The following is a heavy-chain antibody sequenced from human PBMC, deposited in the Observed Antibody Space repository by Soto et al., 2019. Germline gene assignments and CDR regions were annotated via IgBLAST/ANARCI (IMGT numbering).Heavy chain of an antibody. CDR3: ARDSSSYYYYYGMDV. Sequence: SETQSLTCTVSGGYISSYDWSWIRQHPGKGLEWIGYIYYSESTNYNPSLKSRVTISVDTSKNQFSLKLSSVTAADTAVYYCARDSSSYYYYYGMDVWGQGTTVTVSS. V-gene: IGHV4-59*01. CDR2: IYYSEST. CDR1: GGYISSYD. J-gene: IGHJ6*02. D-gene: IGHD6-13*01.